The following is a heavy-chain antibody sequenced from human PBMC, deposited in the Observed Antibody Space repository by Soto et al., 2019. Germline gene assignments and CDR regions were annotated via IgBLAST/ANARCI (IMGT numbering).Heavy chain of an antibody. D-gene: IGHD4-17*01. Sequence: GGSLRLSCAASGFTFSSYAMHWVRQAPGKGLEWVAVISYDGSNKYYADSVKGRFTISRDNSKNTLYLQMNSLRAEDTAVYYCARDGRDYGDYDYWGQGTLVTVSS. CDR2: ISYDGSNK. CDR1: GFTFSSYA. CDR3: ARDGRDYGDYDY. J-gene: IGHJ4*02. V-gene: IGHV3-30-3*01.